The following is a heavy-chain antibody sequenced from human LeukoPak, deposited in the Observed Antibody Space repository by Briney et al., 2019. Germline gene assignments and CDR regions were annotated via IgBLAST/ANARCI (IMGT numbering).Heavy chain of an antibody. Sequence: SETLSLTCTVSGGSISSGGYYWSWIRQPPGKGLEWIGYIYHSGSTYYNPSLKSRVTISVDRSKNQFSLKLSSVTAADTAVYYCARGTPSSSGWLYYGMDVWGQGTTVTVSS. CDR2: IYHSGST. J-gene: IGHJ6*02. CDR3: ARGTPSSSGWLYYGMDV. V-gene: IGHV4-30-2*01. CDR1: GGSISSGGYY. D-gene: IGHD6-19*01.